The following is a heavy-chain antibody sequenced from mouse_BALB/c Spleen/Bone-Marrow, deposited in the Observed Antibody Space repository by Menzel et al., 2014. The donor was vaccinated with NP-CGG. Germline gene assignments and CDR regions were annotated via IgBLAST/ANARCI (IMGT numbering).Heavy chain of an antibody. CDR2: IRNKAKGYTT. CDR3: ARDNNPITTAYWYFDV. J-gene: IGHJ1*01. V-gene: IGHV7-3*02. Sequence: DVQLQESGGGLVQPGGSLRLSCATSGFTFTDYYMSWVRQPPGKALEWLGFIRNKAKGYTTEYSASVKGRVTISSDNSQSILYLQMNPLRAEDSATYYFARDNNPITTAYWYFDVWGAGTTVTVAS. CDR1: GFTFTDYY. D-gene: IGHD1-2*01.